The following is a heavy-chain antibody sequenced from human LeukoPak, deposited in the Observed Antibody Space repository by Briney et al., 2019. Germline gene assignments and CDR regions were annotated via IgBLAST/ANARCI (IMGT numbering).Heavy chain of an antibody. Sequence: GASVKVSCKASGYTFTSYGISWVRQAPGQGLEWMGWISAYNGNTNYAQKLQGRVTMTTDTSTSTAYMELRSLRSDDTAVYYCARGPRYDFWSGDRYWGQGTLVTVSS. CDR2: ISAYNGNT. J-gene: IGHJ4*02. CDR1: GYTFTSYG. CDR3: ARGPRYDFWSGDRY. D-gene: IGHD3-3*01. V-gene: IGHV1-18*01.